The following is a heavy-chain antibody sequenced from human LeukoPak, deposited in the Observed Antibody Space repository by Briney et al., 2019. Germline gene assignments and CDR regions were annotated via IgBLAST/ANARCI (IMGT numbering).Heavy chain of an antibody. CDR3: ARKTVSATSGIFDS. V-gene: IGHV4-38-2*01. D-gene: IGHD3-10*01. CDR2: IYHSGST. CDR1: GYSISSGYY. Sequence: SETLSLTCAVSGYSISSGYYWDWIRQPPGRGLEWIATIYHSGSTYYSPSLKSRVTISLDTSKNQFSLKLTSVTAADTAVYYCARKTVSATSGIFDSWGQGTLVTVSS. J-gene: IGHJ5*01.